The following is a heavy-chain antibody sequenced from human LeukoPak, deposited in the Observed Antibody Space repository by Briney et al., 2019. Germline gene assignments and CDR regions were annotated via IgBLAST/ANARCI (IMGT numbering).Heavy chain of an antibody. CDR3: ARTGYSSSWSKFPFDY. CDR1: GGSISSSNW. V-gene: IGHV4-4*02. J-gene: IGHJ4*02. D-gene: IGHD6-13*01. CDR2: IYHSGST. Sequence: SGTLSLTCAVSGGSISSSNWWSWVRQPPGKGLEWIGEIYHSGSTNYNPSLKSRVTISVDKSKNQFSLKLSSVTAADTAVYYCARTGYSSSWSKFPFDYRGQGTLVTVSS.